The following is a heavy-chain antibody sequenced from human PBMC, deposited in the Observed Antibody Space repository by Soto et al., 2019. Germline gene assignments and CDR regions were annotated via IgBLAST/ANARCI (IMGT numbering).Heavy chain of an antibody. D-gene: IGHD6-13*01. CDR2: IYHTGST. J-gene: IGHJ4*02. V-gene: IGHV4-31*03. CDR3: ARLRIPAAGWS. Sequence: QVQLQESGPGLVKPSQTLSLTCTVSGGSIRRGSYFWSWIRQHPGRGLEWIGYIYHTGSTYYNPSLKSRVTRSVYTSKNQFSLRLTSVTAADTAVYYCARLRIPAAGWSWGQGTLVTVSS. CDR1: GGSIRRGSYF.